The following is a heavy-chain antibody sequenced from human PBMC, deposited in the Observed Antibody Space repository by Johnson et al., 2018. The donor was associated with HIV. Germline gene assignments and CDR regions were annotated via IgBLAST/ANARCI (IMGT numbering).Heavy chain of an antibody. D-gene: IGHD4-17*01. J-gene: IGHJ3*02. V-gene: IGHV3-7*05. Sequence: FTFSSSWMSSVRQAPGKGLQRVANIKQDGSEKYYVDSVKGRFTISRDNSKNTLYLQMNSLRAEDTAVYYCAREVAGDYGDSPGAFDIWVQGTMVTVSS. CDR2: IKQDGSEK. CDR1: FTFSSSW. CDR3: AREVAGDYGDSPGAFDI.